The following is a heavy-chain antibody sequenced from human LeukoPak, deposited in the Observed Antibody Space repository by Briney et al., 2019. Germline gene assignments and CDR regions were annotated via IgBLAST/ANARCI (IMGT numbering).Heavy chain of an antibody. CDR3: ARAMSTFGGVRNYFDS. V-gene: IGHV3-48*04. D-gene: IGHD3-16*01. J-gene: IGHJ4*02. Sequence: GGSLRLSCAASGFTFTGHNMNWVRQAPGKGLEGIAFVSISSGTIYYADSVKGRFSISRDNAKSSLDLQMNSLSAEDTAVYYCARAMSTFGGVRNYFDSWGQGTLVTVSS. CDR1: GFTFTGHN. CDR2: VSISSGTI.